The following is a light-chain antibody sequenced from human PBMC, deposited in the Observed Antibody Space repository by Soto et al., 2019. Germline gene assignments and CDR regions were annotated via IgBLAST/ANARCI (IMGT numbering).Light chain of an antibody. CDR2: GAS. J-gene: IGKJ5*01. CDR3: QQYYDWPIT. V-gene: IGKV3-15*01. CDR1: QPVNNN. Sequence: IVMTQSPATLSVSPGDRVTLSCRSSQPVNNNLAWYQHKPGQAPRLLIYGASTRATGIPARFSGSGSGTEFTLTISSLQSEDFAVYYCQQYYDWPITFGQGTRLEIK.